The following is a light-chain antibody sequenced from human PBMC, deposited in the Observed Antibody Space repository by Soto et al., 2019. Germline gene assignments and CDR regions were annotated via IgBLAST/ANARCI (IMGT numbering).Light chain of an antibody. J-gene: IGKJ4*01. CDR2: GTS. CDR1: QNVGSRY. V-gene: IGKV3D-20*02. CDR3: QHRINWPLT. Sequence: EIVLTQSPGTLSLSPGERATLSCRASQNVGSRYLAWYQQKPGQAPRLLIYGTSNRATGIPDRFSGSGSGTDFSLTISSLEPGDLAVYYCQHRINWPLTFGGGTKVEIQ.